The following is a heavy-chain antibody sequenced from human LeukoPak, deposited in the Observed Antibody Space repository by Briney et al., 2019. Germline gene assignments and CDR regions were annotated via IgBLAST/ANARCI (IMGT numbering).Heavy chain of an antibody. CDR2: INHSGST. CDR1: GGSFSDYY. CDR3: ARGHLYGVLDY. D-gene: IGHD4-17*01. V-gene: IGHV4-34*01. J-gene: IGHJ4*02. Sequence: SETLSLTCAVYGGSFSDYYWSWIRQPPGKGLEWIGEINHSGSTNYNPSLKSRVTISVDTSKNQFSLKLSSVTAADTAVYYCARGHLYGVLDYWGQGTLVTVSS.